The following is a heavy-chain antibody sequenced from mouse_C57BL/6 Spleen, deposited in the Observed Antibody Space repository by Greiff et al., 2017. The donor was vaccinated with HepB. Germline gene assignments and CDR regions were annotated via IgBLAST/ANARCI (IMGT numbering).Heavy chain of an antibody. CDR3: ARDGSSPYYFDV. D-gene: IGHD1-1*01. V-gene: IGHV1-50*01. CDR2: IDPSDSYT. CDR1: GYTFTSYW. J-gene: IGHJ1*03. Sequence: VQLQQPGAELVKPGASVKLSCKASGYTFTSYWMQWVKQRPGQGLEWIGEIDPSDSYTNYNQKFKGKATLTVDTSSSTAYMQLSRLTSEDSAVYYGARDGSSPYYFDVWGTGTTVTVSS.